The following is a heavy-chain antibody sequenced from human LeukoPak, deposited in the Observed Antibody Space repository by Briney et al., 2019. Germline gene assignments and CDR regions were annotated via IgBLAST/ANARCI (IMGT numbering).Heavy chain of an antibody. CDR1: AGSTSRYY. CDR3: ARVSYSYGLSSFDL. J-gene: IGHJ5*02. Sequence: SETLSLTCTVSAGSTSRYYWSWIRQPPGKGLEWIGYISYSGSTNYNPSLKSRVTISVDTSKNQFSLKLSSVTAADTAVYYCARVSYSYGLSSFDLWGQGTLVTVSS. V-gene: IGHV4-59*01. D-gene: IGHD5-18*01. CDR2: ISYSGST.